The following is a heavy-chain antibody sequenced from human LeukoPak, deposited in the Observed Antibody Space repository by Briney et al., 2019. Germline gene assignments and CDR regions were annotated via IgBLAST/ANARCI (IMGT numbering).Heavy chain of an antibody. CDR1: GGSIYSHSW. CDR2: IYHGGDT. Sequence: SGTLSLTCSISGGSIYSHSWWSWVRQPPGKGLEWIGEIYHGGDTNYDPSLKSRVSMSVDKSKNHFSLNLSSVTAADTAMYYCASYIKVLGTRGFDYWGQGALVTVSS. J-gene: IGHJ4*02. D-gene: IGHD2/OR15-2a*01. CDR3: ASYIKVLGTRGFDY. V-gene: IGHV4-4*02.